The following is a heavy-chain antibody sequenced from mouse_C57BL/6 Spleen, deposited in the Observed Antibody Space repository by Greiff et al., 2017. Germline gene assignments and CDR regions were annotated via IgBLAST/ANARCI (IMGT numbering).Heavy chain of an antibody. Sequence: VQLQQSGAELVRPGTSVKVSCKASGYAFTNYLIEWVKQRPGQGLEWIGEINPGSGGTNYNEKFKGKATLTADKSSSTAYMQLSSLTSEVSAVSFCARDGNYDYWGQGTPLPVSS. V-gene: IGHV1-54*01. CDR1: GYAFTNYL. CDR2: INPGSGGT. D-gene: IGHD2-1*01. J-gene: IGHJ2*01. CDR3: ARDGNYDY.